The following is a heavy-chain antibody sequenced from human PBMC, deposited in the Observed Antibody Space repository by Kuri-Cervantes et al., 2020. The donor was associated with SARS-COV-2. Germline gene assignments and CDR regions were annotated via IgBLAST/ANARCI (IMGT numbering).Heavy chain of an antibody. Sequence: GESLKISCAASGFTFSSYWMSWVRQAPGKGLEWVANIKQDGSEKYYADSVKGRFTISRDNAKNSLYLQMSSLRAEDTAVYYCARDLRLGKSLDYWGQGTLVTVSS. D-gene: IGHD7-27*01. V-gene: IGHV3-7*01. J-gene: IGHJ4*02. CDR3: ARDLRLGKSLDY. CDR1: GFTFSSYW. CDR2: IKQDGSEK.